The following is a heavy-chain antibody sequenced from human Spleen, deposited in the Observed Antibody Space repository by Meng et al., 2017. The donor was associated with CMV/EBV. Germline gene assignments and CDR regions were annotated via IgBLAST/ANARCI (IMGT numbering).Heavy chain of an antibody. CDR3: AKGGGERVTFDAMDV. D-gene: IGHD2-21*02. J-gene: IGHJ6*02. CDR2: LSRNSGTI. V-gene: IGHV3-9*01. Sequence: GGSLRLSCAASGFTFSSYAMSWVRQAPGKGLEWVSGLSRNSGTIGYADSVKGRFTISRDNAKNSLYLQMNSLRAEDTALYYCAKGGGERVTFDAMDVWGQGTTVTVSS. CDR1: GFTFSSYA.